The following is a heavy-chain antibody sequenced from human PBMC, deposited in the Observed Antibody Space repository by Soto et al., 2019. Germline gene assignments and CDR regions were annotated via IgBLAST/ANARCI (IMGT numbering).Heavy chain of an antibody. CDR1: GGSISSGENF. CDR3: ARDTGTYPYYFDS. D-gene: IGHD1-26*01. V-gene: IGHV4-30-4*01. Sequence: QVQLQESGPGLVKPSQTLSLTCTVSGGSISSGENFWNWIRQSPGKGLEWISYIHHSGSTYYNPSLKSRLTISVDTSRNQISLKLNSVTAADTAVYYCARDTGTYPYYFDSWGQGTLVTVSS. CDR2: IHHSGST. J-gene: IGHJ4*02.